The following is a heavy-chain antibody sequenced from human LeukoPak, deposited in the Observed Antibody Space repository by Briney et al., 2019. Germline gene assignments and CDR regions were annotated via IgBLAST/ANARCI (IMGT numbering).Heavy chain of an antibody. D-gene: IGHD6-19*01. CDR2: IKSKTDGGTT. Sequence: GGSLRLSCAASGFTFSNAWMSWVRQAPGKGVEWVGRIKSKTDGGTTDYAAPVKGRFTISRDDSKNTLYLQMNSLKTEDTAVYYCTTALTVAGNFDYWGQGTLVTVSS. CDR1: GFTFSNAW. CDR3: TTALTVAGNFDY. V-gene: IGHV3-15*01. J-gene: IGHJ4*02.